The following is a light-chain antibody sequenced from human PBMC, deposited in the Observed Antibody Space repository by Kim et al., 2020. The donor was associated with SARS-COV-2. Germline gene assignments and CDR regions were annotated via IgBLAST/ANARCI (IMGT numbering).Light chain of an antibody. CDR3: QQYNNWPWWT. J-gene: IGKJ1*01. CDR2: GAS. V-gene: IGKV3-15*01. Sequence: EIVMTQSPATLSVSPGERATLSCRASQSVSSNLAWYQQKPGQAPRLLISGASTRATGIPARFSGSGSGTEFTLTISSLQSEDFAVYYCQQYNNWPWWTFGQGTKVEIK. CDR1: QSVSSN.